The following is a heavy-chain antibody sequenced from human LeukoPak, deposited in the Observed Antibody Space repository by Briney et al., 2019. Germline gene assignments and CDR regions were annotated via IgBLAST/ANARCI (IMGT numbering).Heavy chain of an antibody. D-gene: IGHD2-2*01. CDR2: IYYSGST. CDR3: ARLVVPAAMSPKGLYYFDY. CDR1: GGSISSSSYY. V-gene: IGHV4-39*01. J-gene: IGHJ4*02. Sequence: SETLSLTCTVSGGSISSSSYYWGWIRQPPGKGLEWIGSIYYSGSTYYNPSLKSRATITVDSTKNQFSLMLSSGTAADTAVCYCARLVVPAAMSPKGLYYFDYWGQGTLVTVSS.